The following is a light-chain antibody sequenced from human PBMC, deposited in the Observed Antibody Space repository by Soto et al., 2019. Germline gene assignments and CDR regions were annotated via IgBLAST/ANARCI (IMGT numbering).Light chain of an antibody. V-gene: IGKV1-39*01. J-gene: IGKJ1*01. CDR2: AAS. CDR3: EQSFTTPRT. CDR1: QTISTF. Sequence: DIPMTQSPSSLSASVGDRVTISCRASQTISTFLNWYQHKAGKAPKLLIYAASSLQSGVPSRFSGSGSGTDFTLTIGSLQPEDFATYYCEQSFTTPRTFGQGTRVE.